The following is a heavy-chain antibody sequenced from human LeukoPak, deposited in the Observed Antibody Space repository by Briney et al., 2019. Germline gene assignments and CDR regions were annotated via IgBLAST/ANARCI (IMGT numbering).Heavy chain of an antibody. CDR2: ISYDGSNK. V-gene: IGHV3-30-3*01. J-gene: IGHJ4*02. CDR1: GFTFSSYA. D-gene: IGHD3-22*01. CDR3: ARDQPGSYYYDSSGYYSL. Sequence: GGSLRLSCAASGFTFSSYAMHWVRQAPGKGLEWVAVISYDGSNKYYADSVKGRSTISRDNSKNSLYLQMNSLRAEDTAVYYCARDQPGSYYYDSSGYYSLWGQGTLVTVSS.